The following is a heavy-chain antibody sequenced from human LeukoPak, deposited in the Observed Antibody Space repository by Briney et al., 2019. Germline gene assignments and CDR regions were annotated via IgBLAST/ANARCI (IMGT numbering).Heavy chain of an antibody. V-gene: IGHV3-48*01. CDR1: GFTFSSYS. Sequence: GGSLRLSCAASGFTFSSYSMNWVRQAPGKGLEWVSYISSSSSTIYYADSVKGRFTISRDNSKNTLYLQMNSLRAEDTAVYYCAKDIQVVPALWGQGTLVTVSS. J-gene: IGHJ4*02. D-gene: IGHD2-2*01. CDR2: ISSSSSTI. CDR3: AKDIQVVPAL.